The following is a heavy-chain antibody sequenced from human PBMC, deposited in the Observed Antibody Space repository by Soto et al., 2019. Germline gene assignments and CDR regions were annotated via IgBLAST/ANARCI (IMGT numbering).Heavy chain of an antibody. CDR1: GFSFSDYY. J-gene: IGHJ4*02. Sequence: QVQLVESGGGLVKPGGSLRLSCAASGFSFSDYYMNWIRQAPGKGLEWISYISSSGAYTNYADSVRGRFTMSSDSAKNSMLLQRDGLRAEDTAVYYCARAKLVVEGRFDYWGQGTLVTVSS. CDR3: ARAKLVVEGRFDY. D-gene: IGHD3-22*01. V-gene: IGHV3-11*06. CDR2: ISSSGAYT.